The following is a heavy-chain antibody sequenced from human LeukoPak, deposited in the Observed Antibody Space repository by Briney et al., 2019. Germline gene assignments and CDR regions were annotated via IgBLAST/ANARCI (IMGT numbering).Heavy chain of an antibody. D-gene: IGHD2-2*01. CDR2: ISSSSSTI. Sequence: GGSLRLSCAASGFTFSSYSMNWVRQAPGKGLEWVSYISSSSSTIYYADSVKGRFTISRDNAKNSLYLQMNSLRAEDTAVYYCARGRRGGGSSTSATVNYYYMDVWGKGTTVTVSS. J-gene: IGHJ6*03. CDR1: GFTFSSYS. CDR3: ARGRRGGGSSTSATVNYYYMDV. V-gene: IGHV3-48*01.